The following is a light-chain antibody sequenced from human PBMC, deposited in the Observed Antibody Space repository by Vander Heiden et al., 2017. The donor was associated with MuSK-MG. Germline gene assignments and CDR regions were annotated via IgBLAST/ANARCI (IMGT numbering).Light chain of an antibody. CDR1: KLVANY. CDR2: EDV. V-gene: IGLV3-1*01. Sequence: DFTHPPSVSVSPGQTATITCSGDKLVANYASWYQQKPGQSPVLVIYEDVKRPSGIPERFSGSSSGNTASLTITGTQSMDEANYFCQTWDITTVVLGGGTDLTVL. J-gene: IGLJ7*01. CDR3: QTWDITTVV.